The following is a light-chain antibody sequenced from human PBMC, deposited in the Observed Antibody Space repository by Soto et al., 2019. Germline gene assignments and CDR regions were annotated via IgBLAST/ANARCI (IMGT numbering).Light chain of an antibody. CDR1: SSDVGGYNY. V-gene: IGLV2-14*01. Sequence: QSALTQPASVSGSPGQSITISCPGPSSDVGGYNYVSWYQQHPGKAPKLMIYEVSNRPSGVSNRFSGSKSGNTASLTISGLQAEDEADYYCSSYTSSSTNVFGTGTKLTVL. CDR3: SSYTSSSTNV. CDR2: EVS. J-gene: IGLJ1*01.